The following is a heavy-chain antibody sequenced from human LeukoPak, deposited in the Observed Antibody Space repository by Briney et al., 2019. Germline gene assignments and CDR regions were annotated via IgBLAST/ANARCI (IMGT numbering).Heavy chain of an antibody. J-gene: IGHJ6*02. Sequence: GGSLRLSCAASGFTFSSYSMNWVRQAPGKGLEWVSYISSSSSTIYYADSVKGRFTISRDNAKNSLYLQMNSLRAEDTAVYYCARFSPISLYDSSGYYYYGMDVWGQGTTVTVSS. D-gene: IGHD3-22*01. CDR1: GFTFSSYS. V-gene: IGHV3-48*04. CDR3: ARFSPISLYDSSGYYYYGMDV. CDR2: ISSSSSTI.